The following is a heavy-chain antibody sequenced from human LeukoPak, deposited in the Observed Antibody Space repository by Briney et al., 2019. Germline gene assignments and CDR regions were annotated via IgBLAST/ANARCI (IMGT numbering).Heavy chain of an antibody. J-gene: IGHJ4*02. CDR3: ASNGSGGSIVAFYYFDY. CDR2: IHHSGSA. V-gene: IGHV4-4*02. Sequence: SGTLSLTCDVSGGSISSGYWWSWVRQSPGKGLEWIAEIHHSGSANYNPSLKSRVTISVDKSKNQFSVMLTPVTAADTAVYYCASNGSGGSIVAFYYFDYWGQGTLVTVSS. D-gene: IGHD2-15*01. CDR1: GGSISSGYW.